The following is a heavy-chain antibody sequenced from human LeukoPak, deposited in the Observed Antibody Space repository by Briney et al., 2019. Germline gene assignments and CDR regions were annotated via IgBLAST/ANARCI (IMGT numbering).Heavy chain of an antibody. J-gene: IGHJ4*02. CDR2: IYYSGST. Sequence: PSETLSLTCTVSGGSISSYYWSWIRQPPGKGLEWIGYIYYSGSTNYNPSLKSRVTISVDTSKNQFSLKLSSVTAADTAVYYCARAPAQWLKFDYWGQGTLVTVSS. CDR1: GGSISSYY. CDR3: ARAPAQWLKFDY. V-gene: IGHV4-59*01. D-gene: IGHD5-24*01.